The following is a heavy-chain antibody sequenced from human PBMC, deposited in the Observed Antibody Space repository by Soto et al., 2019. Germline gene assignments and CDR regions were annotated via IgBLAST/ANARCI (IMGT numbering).Heavy chain of an antibody. CDR2: ISYDGSNK. CDR3: AKDEGAYDFWSGYSPSFDY. J-gene: IGHJ4*02. V-gene: IGHV3-30*18. CDR1: GFTFSSYG. D-gene: IGHD3-3*01. Sequence: QVQLVESGGGVVQPGRSLRLSCAASGFTFSSYGMHWVRQAPGKGLEWVAVISYDGSNKYYADSVKGRFTISRDNCKNTLYLQMNSLRAEDTAVYYCAKDEGAYDFWSGYSPSFDYWGQGTLVTVSS.